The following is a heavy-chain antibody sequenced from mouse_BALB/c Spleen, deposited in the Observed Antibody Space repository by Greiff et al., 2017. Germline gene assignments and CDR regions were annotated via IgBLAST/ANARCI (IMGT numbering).Heavy chain of an antibody. Sequence: EVKLVESGPGLVKPSQSLSLTCTVTGYSITSDYAWNWIRQFPGNKLEWMGYISYSGSTSYNPSLKSRISITRDTSKNQFFLQLNSVTTEDTATYYCARGDYGSSFAYWGQGTLVTVSA. D-gene: IGHD1-1*01. CDR3: ARGDYGSSFAY. J-gene: IGHJ3*01. CDR1: GYSITSDYA. CDR2: ISYSGST. V-gene: IGHV3-2*02.